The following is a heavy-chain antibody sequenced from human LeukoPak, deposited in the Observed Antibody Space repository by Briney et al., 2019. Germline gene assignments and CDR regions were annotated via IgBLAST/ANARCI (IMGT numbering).Heavy chain of an antibody. J-gene: IGHJ6*03. CDR2: IYYSGST. CDR1: GGSISSYY. V-gene: IGHV4-59*01. CDR3: ARAGYDYVWGSYRYSLDYYMDV. D-gene: IGHD3-16*02. Sequence: PSETLSLTCTVSGGSISSYYWSWIRQPPGKGLEWIGYIYYSGSTNYNPSLKSRFTISVDTSKNQFSLKLSSVTAAGTAVYYCARAGYDYVWGSYRYSLDYYMDVWGKGTTVTVSS.